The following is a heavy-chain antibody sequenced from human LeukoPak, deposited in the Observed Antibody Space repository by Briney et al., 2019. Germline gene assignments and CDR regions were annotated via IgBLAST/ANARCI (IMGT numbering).Heavy chain of an antibody. D-gene: IGHD6-19*01. CDR3: ARIRRGWSQNWDY. J-gene: IGHJ4*02. V-gene: IGHV3-7*01. CDR1: GFTCSSYW. Sequence: GGSLRLSCAASGFTCSSYWMSWVRQAPGKALEWVANIKQDGSEKYYVDSVKGRFTISRDNAKNSLYLQMNSLRAEDTAVYYCARIRRGWSQNWDYWGQGTLVTVSS. CDR2: IKQDGSEK.